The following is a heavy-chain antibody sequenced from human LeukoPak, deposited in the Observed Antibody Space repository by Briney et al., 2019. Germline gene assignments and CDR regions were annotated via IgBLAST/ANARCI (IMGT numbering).Heavy chain of an antibody. CDR2: ISYDGSNK. V-gene: IGHV3-30*04. CDR3: TRDRKDFWNGYPDAFDI. Sequence: GGSLRLSCAASGFTFSSYAMHWVRQAPGKGLEWVAVISYDGSNKYYADSVKGRFTISRDNSKNTLYLQMNSLRAEDTAVYYCTRDRKDFWNGYPDAFDIWGQGTMVTVSS. CDR1: GFTFSSYA. J-gene: IGHJ3*02. D-gene: IGHD3-3*01.